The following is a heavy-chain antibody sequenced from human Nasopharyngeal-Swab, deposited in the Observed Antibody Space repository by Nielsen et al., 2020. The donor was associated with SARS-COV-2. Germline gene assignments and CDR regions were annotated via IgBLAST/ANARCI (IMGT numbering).Heavy chain of an antibody. Sequence: GGSLRLSCAASGFTFNNYNFNWVRQAPGRGLEWVSSISSSSSYIYHADSVKGRFTISRDDSKNTLYLQMNSLRADDTALYYCAKDQGYSYGAPDSWGQGTLVTVSS. CDR3: AKDQGYSYGAPDS. J-gene: IGHJ4*02. CDR2: ISSSSSYI. D-gene: IGHD5-18*01. V-gene: IGHV3-21*04. CDR1: GFTFNNYN.